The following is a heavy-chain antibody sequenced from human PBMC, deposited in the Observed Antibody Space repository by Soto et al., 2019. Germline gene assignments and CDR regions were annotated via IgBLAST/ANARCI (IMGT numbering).Heavy chain of an antibody. J-gene: IGHJ4*02. Sequence: PSETLSLTCTVSGGSISSYYWSWIRQPPGKGLEWIGYIYYSGSTNYNPSLKSRVNISVDTSKNQFSLKLSSVTAADTAVYYCAGQLERPYYFDDWGQGTLVTVSS. CDR2: IYYSGST. CDR1: GGSISSYY. D-gene: IGHD1-1*01. CDR3: AGQLERPYYFDD. V-gene: IGHV4-59*08.